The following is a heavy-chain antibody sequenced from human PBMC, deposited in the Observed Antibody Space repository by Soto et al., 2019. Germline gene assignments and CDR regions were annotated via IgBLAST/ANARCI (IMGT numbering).Heavy chain of an antibody. J-gene: IGHJ4*02. CDR2: INHSGST. V-gene: IGHV4-34*01. CDR1: GGSFSGYY. D-gene: IGHD6-6*01. CDR3: AREPNMAARNFDY. Sequence: SETLSLTCAVYGGSFSGYYWSWIRQPPGKGLEWIGEINHSGSTNYNPSLKSRVTISVDTSKNQFSLKLSSVTAADTAVYYCAREPNMAARNFDYWGQGTLVTVSS.